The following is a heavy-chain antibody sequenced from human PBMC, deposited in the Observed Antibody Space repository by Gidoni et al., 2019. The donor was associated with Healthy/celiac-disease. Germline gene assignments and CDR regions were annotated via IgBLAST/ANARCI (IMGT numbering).Heavy chain of an antibody. V-gene: IGHV3-30*04. CDR3: ARDLRFLEWLHHYYYYGMDV. J-gene: IGHJ6*02. D-gene: IGHD3-3*01. Sequence: QVQLVESGGGVVQPGRSLRLSCAASGFTFSSYAMHWVRQAPGKGLEWVAVISYDGSNKYYADSVKGRFTISRDNSKNTLYLQMNSLRAEDTAVYYCARDLRFLEWLHHYYYYGMDVWGQGTTVTVSS. CDR2: ISYDGSNK. CDR1: GFTFSSYA.